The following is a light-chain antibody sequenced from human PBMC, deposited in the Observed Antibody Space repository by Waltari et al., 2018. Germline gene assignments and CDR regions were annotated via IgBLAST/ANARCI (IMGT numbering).Light chain of an antibody. CDR1: SSHVGGYNH. CDR3: SSYTSSSRV. J-gene: IGLJ2*01. Sequence: QSALTQPASVSGSPGQSITIPCTGTSSHVGGYNHVSWYQQHPGKAPKLMIYEVSNRPSGVSNRFSGSKSGNTASLTISGLQAEDEADYYCSSYTSSSRVFGGGTKLTVL. CDR2: EVS. V-gene: IGLV2-14*01.